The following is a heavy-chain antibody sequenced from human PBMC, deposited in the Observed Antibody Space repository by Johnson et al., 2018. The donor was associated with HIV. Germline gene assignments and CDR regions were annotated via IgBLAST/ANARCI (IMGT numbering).Heavy chain of an antibody. CDR2: IWYDGSNK. Sequence: QVQLVESGGGVVQPGRSLRLSCAASGFTFSSYAMHWVRQAPGKGLEWVAVIWYDGSNKYYADSVKGRFTISRDNAKRTLYLQMNSLRAEDTAVYYCARDQVVEMATIIGDDAFDIWGQGTMVTVSS. CDR3: ARDQVVEMATIIGDDAFDI. D-gene: IGHD5-24*01. V-gene: IGHV3-30*04. J-gene: IGHJ3*02. CDR1: GFTFSSYA.